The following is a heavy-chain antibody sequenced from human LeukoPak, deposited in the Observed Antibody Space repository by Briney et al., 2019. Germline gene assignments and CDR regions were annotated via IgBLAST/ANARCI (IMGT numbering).Heavy chain of an antibody. D-gene: IGHD3-9*01. CDR3: ARDGPGRYFDY. Sequence: SETLSLTCTVSGGSVSSYYWSWIRQPPGKGLEWIGSIYYSGSTYYNPSPKSRVTMSLDTSKNQFSLKLSSMTAADTAVYYCARDGPGRYFDYWGQGTLVTVSS. V-gene: IGHV4-59*02. CDR2: IYYSGST. J-gene: IGHJ4*02. CDR1: GGSVSSYY.